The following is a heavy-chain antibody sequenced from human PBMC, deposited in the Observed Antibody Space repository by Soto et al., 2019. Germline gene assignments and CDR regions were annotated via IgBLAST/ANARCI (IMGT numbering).Heavy chain of an antibody. J-gene: IGHJ6*02. Sequence: SETLSLTCAVYGGSFSGYYWSWIRQPPGKGLEWIGEINHSGSTNHNPSLKSRVTISVDTSKNQFSLKLNSVTAADTAVYYCARLPALMTYYYYAMDVWGQGTSVTLSS. V-gene: IGHV4-34*01. CDR1: GGSFSGYY. D-gene: IGHD3-16*01. CDR2: INHSGST. CDR3: ARLPALMTYYYYAMDV.